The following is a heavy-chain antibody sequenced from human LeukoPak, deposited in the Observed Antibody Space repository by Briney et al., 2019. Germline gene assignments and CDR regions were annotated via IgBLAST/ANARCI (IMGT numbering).Heavy chain of an antibody. CDR1: GFRSSISA. Sequence: HAGGSLRFSCAAFGFRSSISAMSWVRQAPGKGLEWVSVVGGSGETTNYADSVKGRFTISRDRSKTTVFLQMNSLRVEDTGVYYCASKFGESYHYYYGLDVWGQGTTVTVSS. CDR2: VGGSGETT. J-gene: IGHJ6*02. V-gene: IGHV3-23*01. CDR3: ASKFGESYHYYYGLDV. D-gene: IGHD3-10*01.